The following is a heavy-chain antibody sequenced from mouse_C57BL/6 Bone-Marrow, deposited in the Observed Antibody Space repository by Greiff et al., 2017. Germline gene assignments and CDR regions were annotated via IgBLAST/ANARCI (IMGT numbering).Heavy chain of an antibody. CDR3: AGGGSSPYYSMDY. Sequence: EVMLVESGGGLVKPGGSLKLSCAASGFTFSDYGMHWVRQAPEKGLEWVAYISSGSSTIYSADTVKGRFTISRDNAKNTLFLQMTSLRSEDTAMYYCAGGGSSPYYSMDYWGQGTSVTVSS. CDR1: GFTFSDYG. D-gene: IGHD1-1*01. CDR2: ISSGSSTI. V-gene: IGHV5-17*01. J-gene: IGHJ4*01.